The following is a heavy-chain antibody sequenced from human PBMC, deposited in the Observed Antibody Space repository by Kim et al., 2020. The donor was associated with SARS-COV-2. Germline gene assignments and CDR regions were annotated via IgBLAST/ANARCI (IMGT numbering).Heavy chain of an antibody. CDR3: ARADTAMAIDY. J-gene: IGHJ4*02. Sequence: NYNPSLKSRVTISVDTSKNQFSLKLSSVTAADTAVYYCARADTAMAIDYWGQGTLVTVSS. V-gene: IGHV4-59*01. D-gene: IGHD5-18*01.